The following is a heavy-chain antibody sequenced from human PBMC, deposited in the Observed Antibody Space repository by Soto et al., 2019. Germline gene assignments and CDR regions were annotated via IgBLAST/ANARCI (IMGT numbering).Heavy chain of an antibody. J-gene: IGHJ6*02. CDR2: IYYSGST. D-gene: IGHD4-17*01. CDR1: GGSISSYY. Sequence: SETLPLTCTVSGGSISSYYWSLIRQPPGKGLEWIGYIYYSGSTNYNPSLKSRVTISVDTSKKQFSLKLSSVTAEETAVYYCARASTVTTGYYYYGMDVWGQGTTLTLSS. V-gene: IGHV4-59*01. CDR3: ARASTVTTGYYYYGMDV.